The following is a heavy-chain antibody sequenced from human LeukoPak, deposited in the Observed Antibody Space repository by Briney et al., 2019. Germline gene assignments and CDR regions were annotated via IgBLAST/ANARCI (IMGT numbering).Heavy chain of an antibody. CDR3: ARHSTAYFYDRSGYLYY. CDR1: GYSFNDYW. CDR2: VYPDDSDT. V-gene: IGHV5-51*01. J-gene: IGHJ4*02. D-gene: IGHD3-22*01. Sequence: GESLKISCKASGYSFNDYWIAWVRQMPGKGLEWMGIVYPDDSDTIYSPSFEGRVTISADKSINTAYLQWTSLKASDTAMYFCARHSTAYFYDRSGYLYYWGQGTLVTVSS.